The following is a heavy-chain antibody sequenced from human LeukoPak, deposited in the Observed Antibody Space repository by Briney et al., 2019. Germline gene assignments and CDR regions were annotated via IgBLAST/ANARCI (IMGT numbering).Heavy chain of an antibody. CDR2: IYTSGST. CDR3: ARDSFGVVRDF. V-gene: IGHV4-4*09. Sequence: SETLSLTCTVSGGSISSYYWSWIRQPPGKGLEWIGYIYTSGSTNYNPSLKSRVTISVDASKNQISLRLSSVAAADTAVYYCARDSFGVVRDFWGRGILVTVSS. J-gene: IGHJ4*02. D-gene: IGHD3-3*01. CDR1: GGSISSYY.